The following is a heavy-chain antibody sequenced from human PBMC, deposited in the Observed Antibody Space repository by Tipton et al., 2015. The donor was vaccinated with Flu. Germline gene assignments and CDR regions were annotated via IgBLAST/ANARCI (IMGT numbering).Heavy chain of an antibody. CDR1: GYTLTGYY. D-gene: IGHD6-13*01. CDR3: AIVKPTGYLGTAAGWFDT. CDR2: INPNSGGT. J-gene: IGHJ5*02. Sequence: QLVQSGAEMRKPGASVKVSCKASGYTLTGYYMHWVRQAPGQGLEWMGWINPNSGGTNSAQTFQGRVTMTRDTSINTAYMEMTSLTSDDTAVYYCAIVKPTGYLGTAAGWFDTWGQGTLVSVSS. V-gene: IGHV1-2*02.